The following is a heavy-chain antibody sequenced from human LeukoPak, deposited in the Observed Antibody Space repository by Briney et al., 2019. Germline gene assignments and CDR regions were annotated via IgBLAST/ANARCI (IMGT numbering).Heavy chain of an antibody. CDR1: SGSFSGYY. V-gene: IGHV4-34*01. D-gene: IGHD2-15*01. J-gene: IGHJ4*02. CDR3: ARRLVDSGASQVSDD. Sequence: SETLSLTCAVYSGSFSGYYWSWIRQPPGKGLEWIGEINDSGSVNCNPSLKNRVTLSVDTSKNQFSLRLSSVAAAGTAVYYCARRLVDSGASQVSDDWGQGALVTVSS. CDR2: INDSGSV.